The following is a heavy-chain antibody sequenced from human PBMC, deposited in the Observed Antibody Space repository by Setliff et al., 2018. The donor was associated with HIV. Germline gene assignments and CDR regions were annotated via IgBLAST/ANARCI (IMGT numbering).Heavy chain of an antibody. Sequence: GASVKVSCKASGYSFTSYGITWVRQAPGQGLEWMGWISAYNGNTNYAQNLQDRVTMTRNTSINTAYMELSSLRSQDTAVYYCARGKNIVVVPAAPNWFDPWGQGTLVTVPQ. CDR1: GYSFTSYG. J-gene: IGHJ5*02. V-gene: IGHV1-18*01. CDR3: ARGKNIVVVPAAPNWFDP. D-gene: IGHD2-2*01. CDR2: ISAYNGNT.